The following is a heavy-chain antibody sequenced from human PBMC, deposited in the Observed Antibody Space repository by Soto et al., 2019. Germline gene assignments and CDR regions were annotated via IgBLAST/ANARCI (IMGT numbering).Heavy chain of an antibody. J-gene: IGHJ6*02. CDR2: ISAYNGNT. Sequence: VASVKVSCKASGYTFTSYGISWVRQAPGQGLEWMGWISAYNGNTNYAQKLQGRVTMTTDTSTSTAYMELRSLRSDDTAVYYCARDLDEGITIFGVVIMQSYGMDVWGQGTTVTVSS. CDR1: GYTFTSYG. D-gene: IGHD3-3*01. CDR3: ARDLDEGITIFGVVIMQSYGMDV. V-gene: IGHV1-18*01.